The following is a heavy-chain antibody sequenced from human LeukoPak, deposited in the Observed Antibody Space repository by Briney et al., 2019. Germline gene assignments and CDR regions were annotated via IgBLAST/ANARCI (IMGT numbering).Heavy chain of an antibody. CDR2: IRYDGDST. CDR1: GFTFSNYG. J-gene: IGHJ4*02. CDR3: ARDVSEGGALYYFDY. Sequence: PGGSLRLSCAASGFTFSNYGMHWVRQAPGKGLEWVAFIRYDGDSTHYADSVKGRFTISRDNAKNSLYLQMNSLRAEDTAVYYCARDVSEGGALYYFDYWGQGTLVTVSS. V-gene: IGHV3-30*02. D-gene: IGHD1-26*01.